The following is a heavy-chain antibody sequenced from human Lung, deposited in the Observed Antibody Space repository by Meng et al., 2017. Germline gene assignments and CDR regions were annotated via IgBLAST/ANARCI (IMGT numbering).Heavy chain of an antibody. CDR2: INPKSGDT. V-gene: IGHV1-2*06. J-gene: IGHJ4*02. Sequence: GQSRDEVKQPGASVKVSCKASGYTFPDYWLHWVRRAPGQGLEWMGRINPKSGDTHYAQRFQGRVTMTGDTSISTAYMELSGLRSDDTAMYYCARDEDISAAGKLFGDYWGQGTLVTVSS. CDR1: GYTFPDYW. CDR3: ARDEDISAAGKLFGDY. D-gene: IGHD6-13*01.